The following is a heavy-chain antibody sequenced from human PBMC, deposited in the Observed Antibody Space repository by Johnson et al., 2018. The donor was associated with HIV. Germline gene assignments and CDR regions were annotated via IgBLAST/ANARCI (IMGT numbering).Heavy chain of an antibody. D-gene: IGHD3-22*01. J-gene: IGHJ3*01. Sequence: VQLVESGGGLVQPGGSLRLSCAASGITVGTNYMSWVRQAPGKGLVWVSVIFSVGDVYYADSVKGRFPISRDNSKNMVYLQMNSLRPEDTAVYYCARDGRDVVTRGSFDVGGQGTVVTVYS. CDR2: IFSVGDV. CDR3: ARDGRDVVTRGSFDV. CDR1: GITVGTNY. V-gene: IGHV3-66*02.